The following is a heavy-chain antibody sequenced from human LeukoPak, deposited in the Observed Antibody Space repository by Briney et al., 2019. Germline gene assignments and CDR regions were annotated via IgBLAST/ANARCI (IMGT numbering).Heavy chain of an antibody. D-gene: IGHD3-3*01. J-gene: IGHJ4*02. V-gene: IGHV3-48*01. CDR1: GFIFSNYW. Sequence: PGGSLRLSCAASGFIFSNYWMSWVRQAPGKGLEWVSYISSSSSTIYYADSVKGRFTISRDNAKNSLYLQMNSLRAEDTAVYYCARDWSSHFDYWGQGTLVTVSS. CDR3: ARDWSSHFDY. CDR2: ISSSSSTI.